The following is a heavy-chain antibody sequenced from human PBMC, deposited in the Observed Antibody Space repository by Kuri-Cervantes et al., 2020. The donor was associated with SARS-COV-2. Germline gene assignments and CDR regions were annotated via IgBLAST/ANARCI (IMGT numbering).Heavy chain of an antibody. D-gene: IGHD1-1*01. CDR1: GFTFSSYE. CDR3: VRDGDHWNFDY. Sequence: GESLKISCAASGFTFSSYEMNWVRQAPGKGLEWVAVIPYDGSNKYYADSVKGRFTISRDNSKNTLFLQMNSLKAEDTAVYYCVRDGDHWNFDYWGQGTLVTVSS. J-gene: IGHJ4*02. V-gene: IGHV3-30-3*01. CDR2: IPYDGSNK.